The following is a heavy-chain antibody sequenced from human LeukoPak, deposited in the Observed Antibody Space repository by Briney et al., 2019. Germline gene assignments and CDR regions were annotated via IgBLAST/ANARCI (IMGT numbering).Heavy chain of an antibody. CDR1: GFRFSDYI. V-gene: IGHV3-72*01. CDR2: IRRKRNGYTT. D-gene: IGHD3-22*01. Sequence: GGSLRLSCAASGFRFSDYILDWVRQAPGKGLEWVGRIRRKRNGYTTEYAAPVKGRFTISRDDLKKSLDLHMTSLKTDDTAVYYCSRDGTEGDNSAFDIWGQGTMVTVSS. J-gene: IGHJ3*02. CDR3: SRDGTEGDNSAFDI.